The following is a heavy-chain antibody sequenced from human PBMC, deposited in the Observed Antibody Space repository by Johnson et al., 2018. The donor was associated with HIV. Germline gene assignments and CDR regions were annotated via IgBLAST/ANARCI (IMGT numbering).Heavy chain of an antibody. CDR2: IRYDGSNK. V-gene: IGHV3-30*02. CDR1: GFTFSSYG. Sequence: VQLVESGGGVVQPGGSLRLSCAASGFTFSSYGMHWVRQAPGKGLEWVAFIRYDGSNKYYADSVKGRFTISRDNSKNTLYLQMNSLRAEDTAVYYCGKGIAARTDAFDICGQGTEVIVSS. CDR3: GKGIAARTDAFDI. J-gene: IGHJ3*02. D-gene: IGHD6-6*01.